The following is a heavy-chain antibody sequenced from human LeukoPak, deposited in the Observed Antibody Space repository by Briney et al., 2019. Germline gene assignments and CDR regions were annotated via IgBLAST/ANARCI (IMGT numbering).Heavy chain of an antibody. CDR3: AREIVCSSTSCYVIDY. CDR2: INPNSGGT. Sequence: ASVKVSCKASGYTFTCYYMHWVGQAPGQGLEWRGWINPNSGGTNYAQKFQGRVTMTRDTSISTAYMELSRLRSDDTAVYYCAREIVCSSTSCYVIDYWGQGTLVTVSS. CDR1: GYTFTCYY. J-gene: IGHJ4*02. D-gene: IGHD2-2*01. V-gene: IGHV1-2*02.